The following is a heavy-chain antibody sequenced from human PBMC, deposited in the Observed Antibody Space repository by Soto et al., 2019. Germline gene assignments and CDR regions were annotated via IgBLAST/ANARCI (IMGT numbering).Heavy chain of an antibody. J-gene: IGHJ3*02. CDR1: GGSFSGYY. V-gene: IGHV4-34*01. D-gene: IGHD3-10*01. Sequence: PSETLSLTCAVYGGSFSGYYWSWIRQPPGKGLEWIGEINHSGSTNYNPSLRSRVTISVDTSKNQFSLKLSSVTAADTAVYYCARIVLPPSPILFDIWGQGTMVTVSS. CDR3: ARIVLPPSPILFDI. CDR2: INHSGST.